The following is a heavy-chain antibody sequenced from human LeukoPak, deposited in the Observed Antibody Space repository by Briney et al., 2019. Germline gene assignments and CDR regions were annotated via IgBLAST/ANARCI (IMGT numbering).Heavy chain of an antibody. V-gene: IGHV3-23*01. CDR2: ISGSGGST. CDR3: AKGLPGADY. Sequence: GGCLRLSCAASGFTFSSYAMSWGRQAPGKGGEWGSAISGSGGSTYYADSVKGRFTISRDNSKNTLYLQMTSLRAEDTAVYYSAKGLPGADYWGQGTLVPVSS. D-gene: IGHD3-10*01. CDR1: GFTFSSYA. J-gene: IGHJ4*02.